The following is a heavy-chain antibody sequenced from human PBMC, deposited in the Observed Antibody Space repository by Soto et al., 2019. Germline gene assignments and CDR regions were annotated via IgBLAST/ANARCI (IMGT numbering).Heavy chain of an antibody. CDR1: GYTFTGYY. D-gene: IGHD6-13*01. Sequence: ASVKVSCKASGYTFTGYYMHWVRQAPGQGLEWMGWINPNSGGTNYAQKFQGRVTMTRDTSISTAYMELSRLRSDDTAVYYCARARFIPQQLNPTLVYWGQGTLVTVSS. V-gene: IGHV1-2*02. CDR2: INPNSGGT. J-gene: IGHJ4*02. CDR3: ARARFIPQQLNPTLVY.